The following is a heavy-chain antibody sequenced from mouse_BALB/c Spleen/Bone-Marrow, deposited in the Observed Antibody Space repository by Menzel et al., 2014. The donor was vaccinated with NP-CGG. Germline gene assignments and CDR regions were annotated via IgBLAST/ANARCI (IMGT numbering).Heavy chain of an antibody. CDR1: GYTFTSSW. CDR3: ARRDGSYVGYFDY. CDR2: IHPNSGNT. Sequence: QVQLQQSGSVLVRPGASVKLSCKASGYTFTSSWMHWAKQRPGQGLEWIGEIHPNSGNTNYNEKFKGKATLTVDSSSSTAYMELRSLTSEDSAVYYCARRDGSYVGYFDYWGQGTTLTVSS. D-gene: IGHD1-1*02. V-gene: IGHV1S130*01. J-gene: IGHJ2*01.